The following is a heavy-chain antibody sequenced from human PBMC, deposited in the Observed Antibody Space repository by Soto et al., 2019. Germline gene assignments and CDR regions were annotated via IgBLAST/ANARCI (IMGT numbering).Heavy chain of an antibody. D-gene: IGHD6-13*01. CDR2: IDYEGTVT. Sequence: QLVESGGGLVQPGGSLRLSCAASGFAFDSYWMHWVRQVPGESPVWVSRIDYEGTVTTYADSVKGRFTISRDNAKNTLYLQMNNLRVDDTAVYYCTRGPRPSSAGTGAYWGQGTLVTVSS. V-gene: IGHV3-74*01. J-gene: IGHJ4*02. CDR3: TRGPRPSSAGTGAY. CDR1: GFAFDSYW.